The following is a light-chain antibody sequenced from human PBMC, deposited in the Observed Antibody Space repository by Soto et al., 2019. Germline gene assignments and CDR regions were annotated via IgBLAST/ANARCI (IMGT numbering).Light chain of an antibody. CDR3: QQYGSSGT. J-gene: IGKJ1*01. V-gene: IGKV3-20*01. CDR1: QSVSSY. Sequence: EIVLTQCPATLSLSPGERATLSCRASQSVSSYLAWYQQKPGQAPRLLIYGASSRASGIPDRFGGSGSGTDFTLTISRLEPEDFAVYYCQQYGSSGTFGQGTKVDIK. CDR2: GAS.